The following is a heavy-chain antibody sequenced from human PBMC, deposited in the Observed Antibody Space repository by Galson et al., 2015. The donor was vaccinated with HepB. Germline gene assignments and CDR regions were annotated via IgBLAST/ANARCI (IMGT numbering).Heavy chain of an antibody. J-gene: IGHJ6*02. V-gene: IGHV3-30*02. Sequence: SLRLSCAASGFTFSSYGMHWVRRAPGKGLEWVAFIRYDGSNKYYADSVKGRFTISRDNSKNTLYLQMNSLRAEDTAVYYCAKELNRPGDYYYYGMDVWGQGTTVTVSS. CDR2: IRYDGSNK. CDR1: GFTFSSYG. D-gene: IGHD1-14*01. CDR3: AKELNRPGDYYYYGMDV.